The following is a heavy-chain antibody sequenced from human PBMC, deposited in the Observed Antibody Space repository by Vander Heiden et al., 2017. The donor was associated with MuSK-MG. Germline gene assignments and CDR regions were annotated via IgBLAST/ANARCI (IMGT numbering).Heavy chain of an antibody. J-gene: IGHJ4*02. CDR3: AHRGGHVGYWNGGYFDY. Sequence: QITLKESGPTLVKPTQTLTLTCTFSGFSLSTGGVGVGWIRQPPGKALEWLAVIYWDDDKRYSPSLYSRLTITKDTSKSQVVLTMTNMDPVDTATYFCAHRGGHVGYWNGGYFDYWGQGTLVTVSS. CDR2: IYWDDDK. V-gene: IGHV2-5*02. D-gene: IGHD2-15*01. CDR1: GFSLSTGGVG.